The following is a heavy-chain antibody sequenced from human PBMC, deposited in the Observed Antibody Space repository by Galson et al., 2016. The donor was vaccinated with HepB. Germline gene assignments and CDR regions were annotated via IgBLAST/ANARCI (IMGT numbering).Heavy chain of an antibody. J-gene: IGHJ1*01. CDR2: IYYSGST. CDR3: SAGYNWDF. Sequence: ETLSLTCNVSGGPISGYYCSWIRQPPGKGLEWIGYIYYSGSTNYNPSLKSRVPISGDPSKNQFSLMLNDVTAADTAVYYCSAGYNWDFWGQGALVTVSS. D-gene: IGHD5-18*01. CDR1: GGPISGYY. V-gene: IGHV4-59*01.